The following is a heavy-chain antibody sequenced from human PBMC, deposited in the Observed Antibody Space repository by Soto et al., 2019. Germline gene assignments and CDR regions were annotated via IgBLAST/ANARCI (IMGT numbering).Heavy chain of an antibody. V-gene: IGHV5-51*01. J-gene: IGHJ5*02. CDR2: IYPGDSDT. Sequence: SLNISCKGYGYTFTDYWIVWVRQIPGKGLELIGLIYPGDSDTRYSPSFQGRVTISADKSISTAFLQWSSLRASDTAMYYCASQKTVIRGPLSSNWFDPWGQGTLVTVSS. CDR3: ASQKTVIRGPLSSNWFDP. D-gene: IGHD1-1*01. CDR1: GYTFTDYW.